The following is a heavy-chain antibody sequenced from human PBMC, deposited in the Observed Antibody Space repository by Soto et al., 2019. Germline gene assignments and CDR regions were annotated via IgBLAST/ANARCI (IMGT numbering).Heavy chain of an antibody. Sequence: SVKVSCKASGGTFSSYTISWVRQAPGQGLEWMGRIIPILGIANYAQKFQGRVTITADKSTSTAYMELSSLRSEDTAVYYCARERALGYCSGGSCYLPQIWGQGTLVTVSS. CDR1: GGTFSSYT. CDR2: IIPILGIA. CDR3: ARERALGYCSGGSCYLPQI. V-gene: IGHV1-69*04. D-gene: IGHD2-15*01. J-gene: IGHJ4*02.